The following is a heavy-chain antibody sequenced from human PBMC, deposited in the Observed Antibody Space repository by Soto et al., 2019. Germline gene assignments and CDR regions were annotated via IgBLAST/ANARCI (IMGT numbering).Heavy chain of an antibody. V-gene: IGHV3-33*01. Sequence: QVQLVESGGGVVQPGTSLRLSCAASGFSFTNFGMHWVRQIPGKGLDWVAVIYFDGGNKYYGDSVKGRFTISRDNSKDTLYLQMNSLRQEDTAIYYCASGGERLRGNWYFDFWGRGTLVTVSS. CDR2: IYFDGGNK. J-gene: IGHJ2*01. D-gene: IGHD1-1*01. CDR1: GFSFTNFG. CDR3: ASGGERLRGNWYFDF.